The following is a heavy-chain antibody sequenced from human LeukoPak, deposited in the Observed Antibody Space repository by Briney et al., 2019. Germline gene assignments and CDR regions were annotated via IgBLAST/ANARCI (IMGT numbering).Heavy chain of an antibody. Sequence: SVKVSCKASGGTFSSYAISWVRQAPGQGLEWMGGIIPIFGTANYAQKFQGRVTMTRDTSISTAYMELSRLRSDDTAVYYCARGWDFWREIWGQGTMVTVSS. D-gene: IGHD3-3*01. CDR3: ARGWDFWREI. V-gene: IGHV1-69*05. CDR2: IIPIFGTA. J-gene: IGHJ3*02. CDR1: GGTFSSYA.